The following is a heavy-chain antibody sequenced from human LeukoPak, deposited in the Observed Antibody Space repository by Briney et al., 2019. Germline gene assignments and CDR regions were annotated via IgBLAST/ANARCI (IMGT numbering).Heavy chain of an antibody. J-gene: IGHJ4*02. CDR2: INHSGST. CDR1: GGSFSGYY. Sequence: PSETLSLTCAVYGGSFSGYYWSWIRQPPGKGLEWIGEINHSGSTNYNPSLTSRVTISVDTSKNQFSLKLSSVTAADAAVYYCARVPRYCSGGSCYLDYWGQGTLVTVSS. V-gene: IGHV4-34*01. CDR3: ARVPRYCSGGSCYLDY. D-gene: IGHD2-15*01.